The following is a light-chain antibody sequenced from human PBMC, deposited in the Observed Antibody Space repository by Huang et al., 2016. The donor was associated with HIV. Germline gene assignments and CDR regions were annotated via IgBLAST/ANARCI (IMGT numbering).Light chain of an antibody. CDR2: SSS. Sequence: DIQMTQSPSSLSASVGDRVTITCRASQTISSYLSWYQQKPGKAPKLLIYSSSSLRSGVPSRFSGSGSGTDFTLIISTLQREDFATYYCQQTYTIPLTFGGGTKVEVK. CDR1: QTISSY. V-gene: IGKV1-39*01. CDR3: QQTYTIPLT. J-gene: IGKJ4*01.